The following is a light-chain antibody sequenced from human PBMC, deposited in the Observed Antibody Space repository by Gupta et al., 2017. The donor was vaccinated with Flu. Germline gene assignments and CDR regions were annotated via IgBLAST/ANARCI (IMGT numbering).Light chain of an antibody. V-gene: IGLV3-21*02. CDR2: DDN. CDR3: PTWDSTTEDGV. J-gene: IGLJ2*01. Sequence: TITSTGGGDNVGSYGVHWYQQKPGTAPVLLVYDDNKRPSGIPGRFSGSNSGTTATLAISRVEAGEEADYYCPTWDSTTEDGVIGGGNRLTVL. CDR1: NVGSYG.